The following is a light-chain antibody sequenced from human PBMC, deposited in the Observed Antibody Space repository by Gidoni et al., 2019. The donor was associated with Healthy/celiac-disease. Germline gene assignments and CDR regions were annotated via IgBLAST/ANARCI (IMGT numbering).Light chain of an antibody. CDR1: QSVSSN. CDR2: GAS. V-gene: IGKV3-15*01. CDR3: QQYNNWPQT. Sequence: EIVMTQSPATLSVSPGERATLSCRASQSVSSNLAWYQQKPGQAPRLLIYGASTRATGIPARFSGSGSGTEFTLTISSLQSEEFAVYYCQQYNNWPQTFXXXTTVEIK. J-gene: IGKJ1*01.